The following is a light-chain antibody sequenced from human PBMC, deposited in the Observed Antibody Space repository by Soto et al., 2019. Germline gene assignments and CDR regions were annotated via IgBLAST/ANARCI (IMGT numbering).Light chain of an antibody. J-gene: IGKJ4*01. Sequence: EIVLAQSPGTLSLSPGERATFSCRASQSVPANYFAWYQQKPGQSPRLVIYGASRRATGIPDRFSGSGSGTDFTLTITRLEPEDSAVYYCQQYDETASPLVTFGGGTKVEIK. CDR3: QQYDETASPLVT. V-gene: IGKV3-20*01. CDR1: QSVPANY. CDR2: GAS.